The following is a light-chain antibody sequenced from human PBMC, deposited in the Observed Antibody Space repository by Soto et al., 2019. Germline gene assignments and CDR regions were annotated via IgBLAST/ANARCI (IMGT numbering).Light chain of an antibody. Sequence: SVLTQPASVSGSPGQSITISCTGTSSDVGRYNLVSWYQQHPGKAPKLMIYEGSKRPSGGSNRFSGSKSGNTASLTISGLQAEDEADYYCCSYAGSSTFVVFGGGTKLTVL. CDR3: CSYAGSSTFVV. V-gene: IGLV2-23*03. CDR1: SSDVGRYNL. CDR2: EGS. J-gene: IGLJ3*02.